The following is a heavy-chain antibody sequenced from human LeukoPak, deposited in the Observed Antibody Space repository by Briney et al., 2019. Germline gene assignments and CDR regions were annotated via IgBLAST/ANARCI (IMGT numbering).Heavy chain of an antibody. CDR3: ASHRGYCSGGTWYSAFFDY. D-gene: IGHD2-15*01. J-gene: IGHJ4*02. V-gene: IGHV3-23*01. Sequence: PGGSLRLSCAASEFAFGSYATTWVRQAPGKGPEWVAAISDSADNTYYTESMRGRFTISRDNSKNTLYLQINSLRAEDTAVYYCASHRGYCSGGTWYSAFFDYWGEGTLVTVSS. CDR1: EFAFGSYA. CDR2: ISDSADNT.